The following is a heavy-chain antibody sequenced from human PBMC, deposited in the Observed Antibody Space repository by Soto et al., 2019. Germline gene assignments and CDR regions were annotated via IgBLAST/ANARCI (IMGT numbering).Heavy chain of an antibody. V-gene: IGHV1-69*06. D-gene: IGHD3-16*01. CDR2: IIPIFGTA. Sequence: QVLLVQSRAEVRKPGSSVRVSCKASGGTFINYAVNWVRQAPGQGPEWMAEIIPIFGTAHYAQKFQGRLTTIADNFTNTAYMEMTSLRSEDTAVYYCATSVHTAYRKATGGSLNWAFDYWGQGTLVTVSS. J-gene: IGHJ4*02. CDR3: ATSVHTAYRKATGGSLNWAFDY. CDR1: GGTFINYA.